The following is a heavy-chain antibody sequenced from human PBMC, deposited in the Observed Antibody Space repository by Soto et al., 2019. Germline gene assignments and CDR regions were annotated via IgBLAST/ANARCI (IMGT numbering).Heavy chain of an antibody. CDR3: AREPPVGIVGVVPLYYCMDV. J-gene: IGHJ6*02. V-gene: IGHV5-10-1*01. D-gene: IGHD3-3*01. Sequence: PGESLKISCKGSGYSFTSDWISWVRQMPVKGQEWMGRIDPSDSYTNYSPSFQGHVTISADKSISTAYLQLSSLKASDTAMYYCAREPPVGIVGVVPLYYCMDVWGQGTTVTVS. CDR2: IDPSDSYT. CDR1: GYSFTSDW.